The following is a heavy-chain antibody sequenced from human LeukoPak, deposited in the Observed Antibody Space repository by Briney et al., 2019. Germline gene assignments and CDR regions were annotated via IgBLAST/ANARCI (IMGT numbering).Heavy chain of an antibody. CDR2: IYHSGST. CDR1: GYSISSGYY. J-gene: IGHJ6*03. V-gene: IGHV4-38-2*02. CDR3: ARVSGPVFGVVISYYYYMDV. Sequence: SETLSLTCTVSGYSISSGYYWGWIRQPPGKGLEWIGSIYHSGSTYYNPSLKSRVIISVDTSKNQFSLKLSSVTAADTAVYYCARVSGPVFGVVISYYYYMDVWGKGTTVTVSS. D-gene: IGHD3-3*01.